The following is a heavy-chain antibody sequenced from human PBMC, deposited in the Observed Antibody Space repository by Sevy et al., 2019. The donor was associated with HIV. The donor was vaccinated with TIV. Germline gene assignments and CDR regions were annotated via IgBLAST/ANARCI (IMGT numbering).Heavy chain of an antibody. CDR2: IKQDGSEK. CDR1: GFTFSSYW. V-gene: IGHV3-7*03. Sequence: GESLKISCAASGFTFSSYWMSWVRQAPGKGLEWVANIKQDGSEKYYVDSVKGRFTISRDNAKNSLYLQMNSLRAEDTAVYYCARDGRIVAKKIFDYWGQGTLVTVSS. D-gene: IGHD5-12*01. CDR3: ARDGRIVAKKIFDY. J-gene: IGHJ4*02.